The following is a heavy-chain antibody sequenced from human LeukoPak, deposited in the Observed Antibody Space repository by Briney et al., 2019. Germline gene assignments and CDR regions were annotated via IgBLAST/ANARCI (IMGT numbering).Heavy chain of an antibody. CDR2: ISVSATST. CDR3: VKGSSGWYYEY. J-gene: IGHJ4*02. V-gene: IGHV3-23*01. CDR1: GLTFSSYA. D-gene: IGHD5/OR15-5a*01. Sequence: GGSLRLSCGASGLTFSSYAMTWVRQAPGKGLECVSTISVSATSTYYADSVKGRFTISRDDSKNTLHLQMNNLRVDDTAEYYCVKGSSGWYYEYWGQGTQVTVSS.